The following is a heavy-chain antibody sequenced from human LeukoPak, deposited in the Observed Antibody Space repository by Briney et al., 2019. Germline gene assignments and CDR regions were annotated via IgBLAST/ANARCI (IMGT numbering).Heavy chain of an antibody. Sequence: GASVKVSCKTSGHTFPKNGIAWVRQAPGQGLEWMGWVVGHNGHTKYAQRFQGRVIMTTDTSTSTAYMELRSLKSDDTAIYYCATVGRLHYVLEDWGQGTLVTVSS. J-gene: IGHJ4*02. V-gene: IGHV1-18*01. CDR2: VVGHNGHT. D-gene: IGHD3-3*01. CDR3: ATVGRLHYVLED. CDR1: GHTFPKNG.